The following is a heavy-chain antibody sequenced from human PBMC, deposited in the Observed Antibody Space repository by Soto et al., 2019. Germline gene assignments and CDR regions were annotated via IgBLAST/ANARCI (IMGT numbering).Heavy chain of an antibody. J-gene: IGHJ4*02. D-gene: IGHD5-12*01. CDR1: GYTFTSYY. CDR2: INPSGGST. Sequence: QVQLVQSGAEVKKPGASVKVSCKASGYTFTSYYMHWVRQAPGQGLEWMGIINPSGGSTSYAQKFQGRVNMTRDTSTSTVYMELSSLRSEDTAVYYCARDREMATPGYWGQGTLVTVSS. V-gene: IGHV1-46*01. CDR3: ARDREMATPGY.